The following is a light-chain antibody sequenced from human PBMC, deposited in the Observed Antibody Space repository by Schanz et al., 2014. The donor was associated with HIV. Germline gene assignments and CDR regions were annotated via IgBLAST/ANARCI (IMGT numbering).Light chain of an antibody. Sequence: QSVLTQPPSASGSSGQSVTISCTGTTSDIGNHDFVSWYQQHPGKAPKLMIYDVTKRPSGVPARFSGSKSGNTASLTVSGLQADDEADYYCSSYGGGDTLLFGGGTKLTVL. CDR3: SSYGGGDTLL. J-gene: IGLJ3*02. CDR1: TSDIGNHDF. V-gene: IGLV2-8*01. CDR2: DVT.